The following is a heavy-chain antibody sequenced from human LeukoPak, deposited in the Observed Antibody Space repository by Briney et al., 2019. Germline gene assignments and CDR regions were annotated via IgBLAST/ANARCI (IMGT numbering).Heavy chain of an antibody. CDR2: MNPNSGNT. Sequence: ASVKVSCKASGYTFTSYDINWVRQATGQGLEWMGWMNPNSGNTGYAQKFQGRVTMTRNTSISTAYMELSSLRSEDTAVYYCARGYRAWLLNFATSPFWFDPWGQGTLVTVSS. CDR3: ARGYRAWLLNFATSPFWFDP. D-gene: IGHD5-24*01. V-gene: IGHV1-8*01. CDR1: GYTFTSYD. J-gene: IGHJ5*02.